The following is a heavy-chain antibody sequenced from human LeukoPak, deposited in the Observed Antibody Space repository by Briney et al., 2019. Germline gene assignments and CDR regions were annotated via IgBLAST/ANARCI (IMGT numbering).Heavy chain of an antibody. CDR3: ARDPYSGSYGNYYYYFMDV. V-gene: IGHV3-11*04. D-gene: IGHD1-26*01. Sequence: GGSLRLSCAASGFTFSDYYMSWIRQAPGEGLEWVSYISSSGSTIYYADSVKGRFTISRDNAKNSLYLQMNSLRAEDTAVYYCARDPYSGSYGNYYYYFMDVWGKGTTVTISS. CDR2: ISSSGSTI. CDR1: GFTFSDYY. J-gene: IGHJ6*03.